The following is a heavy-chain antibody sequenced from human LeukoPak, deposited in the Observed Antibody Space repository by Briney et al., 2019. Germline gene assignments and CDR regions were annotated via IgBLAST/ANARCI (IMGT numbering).Heavy chain of an antibody. V-gene: IGHV3-7*01. D-gene: IGHD7-27*01. CDR1: GFSFSSYW. J-gene: IGHJ4*02. CDR2: INQLGSEK. Sequence: PGGSLRLSSEGSGFSFSSYWMSWVRRAPGKGLEWVANINQLGSEKYYVDSVKGRFTISRDNAKNSLNLQLNSLRVEDTAVYYCARADWGSVDYWGQGTLVTVSS. CDR3: ARADWGSVDY.